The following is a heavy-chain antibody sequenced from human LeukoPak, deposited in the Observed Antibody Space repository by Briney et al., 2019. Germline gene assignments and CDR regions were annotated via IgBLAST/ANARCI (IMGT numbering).Heavy chain of an antibody. D-gene: IGHD4-23*01. J-gene: IGHJ4*02. CDR3: ARDYGGSSPFDY. V-gene: IGHV3-23*01. CDR2: ISGSGGST. CDR1: GFTFSSYA. Sequence: GGSLRLSCAASGFTFSSYAMTWVRQAPGKGLEWVSAISGSGGSTYYADSVKGRFTISRDNSKNTLYLQMNSLRAEDTAVYYCARDYGGSSPFDYWGQGTLVTVSS.